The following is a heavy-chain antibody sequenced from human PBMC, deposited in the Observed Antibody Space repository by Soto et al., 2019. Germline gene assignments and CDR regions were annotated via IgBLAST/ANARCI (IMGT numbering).Heavy chain of an antibody. Sequence: QVQLQESGPGLVKPSQTLSLTCTVSGGSISSGGYYWSWIRQHPGKGLEWIGYIYYSGSTYYNPSPKSXXTRSVDTSKKQFSLKMSSVTAADTAVYYCARGGSSSPYFDDWGQGTLVTVSS. CDR1: GGSISSGGYY. V-gene: IGHV4-31*03. D-gene: IGHD6-13*01. CDR2: IYYSGST. CDR3: ARGGSSSPYFDD. J-gene: IGHJ4*02.